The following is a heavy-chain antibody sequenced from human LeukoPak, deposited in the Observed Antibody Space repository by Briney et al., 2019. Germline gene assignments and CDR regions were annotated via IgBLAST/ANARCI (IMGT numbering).Heavy chain of an antibody. CDR2: ISSGGSTI. V-gene: IGHV3-48*04. Sequence: PGGSLRLSCAASGFTLSDYSMNWVRQAPGKGLEWLSYISSGGSTIYYADSVRGRFTISRDNAKNSLYLQMNSLRAEDTAVYYCAREGTAMLEYSFDYWGQGTLVTVSS. CDR1: GFTLSDYS. J-gene: IGHJ4*02. CDR3: AREGTAMLEYSFDY. D-gene: IGHD5-18*01.